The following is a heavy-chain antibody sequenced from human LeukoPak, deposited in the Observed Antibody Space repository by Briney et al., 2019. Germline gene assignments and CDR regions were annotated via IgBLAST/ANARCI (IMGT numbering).Heavy chain of an antibody. J-gene: IGHJ4*02. Sequence: ASVKVSCKASGYIFTSYYMHWVRQAPGQGLEWMGIINPSGGSTSYAQKFQGRVTMTRDTSTSTVYMELSRLRSEDTAVYYCARGGYGDRIDYWGQGTLVSVSS. CDR3: ARGGYGDRIDY. CDR1: GYIFTSYY. D-gene: IGHD4-17*01. CDR2: INPSGGST. V-gene: IGHV1-46*01.